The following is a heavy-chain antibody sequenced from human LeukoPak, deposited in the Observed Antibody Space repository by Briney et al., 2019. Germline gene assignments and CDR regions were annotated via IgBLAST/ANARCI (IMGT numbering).Heavy chain of an antibody. V-gene: IGHV4-31*03. D-gene: IGHD4-11*01. CDR2: IYYSGST. J-gene: IGHJ6*02. CDR1: GGSISSGGYY. Sequence: SETLSLTCTVSGGSISSGGYYWSWIRQHPGKGLEWIGYIYYSGSTYYNPSLKSRVTISVDTSKNQFSLKLSSVTAADTAVYYCASTTVTTDGYYGIDVWGQGTTVTVSS. CDR3: ASTTVTTDGYYGIDV.